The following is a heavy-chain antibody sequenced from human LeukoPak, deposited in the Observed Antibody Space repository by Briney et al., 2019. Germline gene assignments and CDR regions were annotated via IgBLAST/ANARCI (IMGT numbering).Heavy chain of an antibody. J-gene: IGHJ6*02. CDR1: GYTFTDSY. CDR2: INPDSGGT. D-gene: IGHD7-27*01. Sequence: ASVKVSCEASGYTFTDSYIHWVRQAPGQGLEWMGWINPDSGGTNYAQKFQGRVTMTRDTSISTAYMELNRLTFDDAAVYYCARDGDSPDVWGQGTTVTVSS. V-gene: IGHV1-2*02. CDR3: ARDGDSPDV.